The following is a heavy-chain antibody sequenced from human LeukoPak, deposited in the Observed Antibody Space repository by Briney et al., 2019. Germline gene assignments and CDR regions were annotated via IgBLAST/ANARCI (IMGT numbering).Heavy chain of an antibody. V-gene: IGHV4-61*01. CDR2: IYYSGST. J-gene: IGHJ4*02. Sequence: PSETLSLTCTVSGGSISSGSYYWSWIRQPPGKGLEWIGYIYYSGSTNYNPSLKSRVTISVDTSKNQFSLKLSSVTAADTAVYYCARRFIYFDYWGQGTLVTVSS. CDR3: ARRFIYFDY. CDR1: GGSISSGSYY. D-gene: IGHD3-10*01.